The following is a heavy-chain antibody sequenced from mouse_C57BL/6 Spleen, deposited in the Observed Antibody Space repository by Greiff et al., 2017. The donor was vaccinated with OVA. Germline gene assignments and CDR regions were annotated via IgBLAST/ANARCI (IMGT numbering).Heavy chain of an antibody. V-gene: IGHV5-16*01. CDR2: INYDGSST. CDR3: ARDGAYYSNYGFDY. D-gene: IGHD2-5*01. J-gene: IGHJ2*01. CDR1: GFTFSDYY. Sequence: EVQLVESEGGLVQPGSSMKLSCTASGFTFSDYYMAWVRQVPEKGLEWVANINYDGSSTYYLDSLKSRFIISRDNAKNILYLQMSSLKSEDTATYYCARDGAYYSNYGFDYWGQGTTLTVSS.